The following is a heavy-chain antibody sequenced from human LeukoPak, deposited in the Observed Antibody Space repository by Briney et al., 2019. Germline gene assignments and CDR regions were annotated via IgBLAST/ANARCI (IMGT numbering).Heavy chain of an antibody. V-gene: IGHV1-24*01. D-gene: IGHD3-10*01. Sequence: ASVKVSCKVSGYTLTELSMHWVRQAPGKGLEWMGGFDLEDGETIYAQKFQGRVIMTEDSSTDTAYMELSSLRSEDTAVYYCATSPLYYYGSGSHWYFDLWGRGTLVTVSS. CDR3: ATSPLYYYGSGSHWYFDL. J-gene: IGHJ2*01. CDR1: GYTLTELS. CDR2: FDLEDGET.